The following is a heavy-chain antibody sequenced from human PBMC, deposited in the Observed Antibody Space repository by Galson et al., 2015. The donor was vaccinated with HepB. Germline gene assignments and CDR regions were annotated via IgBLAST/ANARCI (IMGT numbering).Heavy chain of an antibody. Sequence: QSGAEVKKPGESLKISCKGSGYSFANYWIAWVRQMPGKGLEWMGIIYAGDSETRYSPSFQGQVTISVDKSISTAYLQWSILKASDTAMYYCARLYCRGVNCHSCSSYYFDYWGQGTLGAVSS. CDR3: ARLYCRGVNCHSCSSYYFDY. J-gene: IGHJ4*02. CDR1: GYSFANYW. CDR2: IYAGDSET. D-gene: IGHD2-15*01. V-gene: IGHV5-51*01.